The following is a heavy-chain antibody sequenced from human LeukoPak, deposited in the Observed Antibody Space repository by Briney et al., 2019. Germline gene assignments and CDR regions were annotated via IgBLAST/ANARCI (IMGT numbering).Heavy chain of an antibody. D-gene: IGHD3-22*01. CDR1: GGSISSYY. J-gene: IGHJ3*02. V-gene: IGHV4-59*12. CDR3: ARGDYDSSGDAFDI. CDR2: IYYSGNT. Sequence: PSETLSLTCTVSGGSISSYYWNWIRQPPGKGLEWVGYIYYSGNTNYNPSLKSRVTISVDTSKNQFSLKLSSVTAADTAVYYCARGDYDSSGDAFDIWGQGTMVTVSS.